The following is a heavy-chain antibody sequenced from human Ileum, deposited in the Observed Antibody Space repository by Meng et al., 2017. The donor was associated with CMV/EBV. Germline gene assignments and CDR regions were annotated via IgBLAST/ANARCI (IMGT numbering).Heavy chain of an antibody. D-gene: IGHD1-26*01. J-gene: IGHJ4*02. CDR2: IYSGGSST. Sequence: GESLKISCAASGITFSNYAMSWVRPAPGKGLGWVSVIYSGGSSTYYADSVKGRFTICRDNSKNTLYLQMNGLRAADTDVYYCAKYRGGSYVDWGQGTLVTVSS. V-gene: IGHV3-23*03. CDR3: AKYRGGSYVD. CDR1: GITFSNYA.